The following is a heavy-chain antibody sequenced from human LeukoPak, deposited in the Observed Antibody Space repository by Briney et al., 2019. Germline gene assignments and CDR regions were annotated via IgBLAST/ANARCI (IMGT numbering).Heavy chain of an antibody. CDR1: GFTVSSNY. Sequence: GGSLRLSCAASGFTVSSNYMSWVRQAPGKGLEWVSVIYSGGSTYYADSVKGRFTISRDNSKNTLYLQMNSLRAEDTAVYYCAKEGYYYDSSGYYYFRAFDIWGQGTMVTVSS. D-gene: IGHD3-22*01. V-gene: IGHV3-53*01. CDR3: AKEGYYYDSSGYYYFRAFDI. J-gene: IGHJ3*02. CDR2: IYSGGST.